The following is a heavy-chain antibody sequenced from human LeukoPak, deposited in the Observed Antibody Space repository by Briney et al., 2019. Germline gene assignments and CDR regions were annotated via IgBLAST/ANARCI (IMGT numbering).Heavy chain of an antibody. V-gene: IGHV3-66*01. D-gene: IGHD3-16*01. J-gene: IGHJ3*02. CDR1: GFTVSSNY. Sequence: GGSLRLSCAASGFTVSSNYMSWVRQAPGKGLEWVSVIYSGGGTYYADPVKGRFTISRDNSKNTLYLQMNSLRAGDTAVYYCARDHYVDAFDIWGQGTMVTVSS. CDR2: IYSGGGT. CDR3: ARDHYVDAFDI.